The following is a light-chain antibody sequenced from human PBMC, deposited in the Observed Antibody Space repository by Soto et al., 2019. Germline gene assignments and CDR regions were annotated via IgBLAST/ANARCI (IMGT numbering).Light chain of an antibody. J-gene: IGKJ2*02. V-gene: IGKV3-15*01. CDR3: QQSCT. Sequence: EVVMTQSPATLYVSPGERVTLSCRASQAVGYNLAWYQHKPGQAPRLLIYGASTRFTGIPTRFSGSGSGTEVTLIISSLQSEDCAMYYCQQSCTFGQGTKLEIK. CDR2: GAS. CDR1: QAVGYN.